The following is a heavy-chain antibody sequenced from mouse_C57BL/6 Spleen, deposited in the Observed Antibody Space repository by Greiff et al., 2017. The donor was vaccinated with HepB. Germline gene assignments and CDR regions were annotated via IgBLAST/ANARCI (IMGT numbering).Heavy chain of an antibody. Sequence: EVKLMESGGGLVKPGGSLKLSCAASGFTFSDYGMHWVRQAPEKGLEWVAYISSGSSTIYYADTVKGRFTISRDNAKNTLFLQMTSLRSEDTAMYYCARGSNYVSYYFDYWGQGTTLTVSS. CDR2: ISSGSSTI. CDR3: ARGSNYVSYYFDY. V-gene: IGHV5-17*01. D-gene: IGHD2-5*01. CDR1: GFTFSDYG. J-gene: IGHJ2*01.